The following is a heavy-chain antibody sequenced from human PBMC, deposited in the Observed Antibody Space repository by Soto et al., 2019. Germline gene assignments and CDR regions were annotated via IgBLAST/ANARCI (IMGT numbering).Heavy chain of an antibody. D-gene: IGHD3-3*01. V-gene: IGHV3-30-3*01. CDR1: GFTFSSSA. J-gene: IGHJ4*02. CDR3: ARDKRDLRFLEWSYYFDY. CDR2: ISYDGSNK. Sequence: SCAASGFTFSSSAMHWVRQAPGKGLEWVAVISYDGSNKYYADSVKGRFTISRDNSKNTLYLQMNGLRAEDTAVYYCARDKRDLRFLEWSYYFDYWGQGTLVTVSS.